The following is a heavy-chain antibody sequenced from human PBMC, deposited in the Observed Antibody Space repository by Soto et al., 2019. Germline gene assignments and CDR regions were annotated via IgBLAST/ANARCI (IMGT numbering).Heavy chain of an antibody. CDR3: ARLNGYCVSTNCHGYYDMDS. J-gene: IGHJ6*02. CDR1: GGFLCSSSYY. CDR2: IYYSGNT. V-gene: IGHV4-39*01. Sequence: PSETPSLTCTVSGGFLCSSSYYWSWILHPPGKGLEWIGSIYYSGNTYYNPSLKSRVTISVDTAKNQFSLKLSSVTAADTAVYYCARLNGYCVSTNCHGYYDMDSWGQGTTVIVYS. D-gene: IGHD2-2*03.